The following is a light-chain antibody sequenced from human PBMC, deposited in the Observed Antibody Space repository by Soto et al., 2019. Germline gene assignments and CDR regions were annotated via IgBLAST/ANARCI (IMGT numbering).Light chain of an antibody. CDR3: QQRYKWPPD. Sequence: DIVMTHSPDSLGVSLGERSTINCKSSQSVLYSSTNKNSLVWYQQKPGQAPRLLIYGGSHRATGIPARFSGSGSGTDFTLTISSLEPEDFAVYYCQQRYKWPPDFGQGTRLEIK. CDR1: QSVLYSSTNKNS. CDR2: GGS. V-gene: IGKV4-1*01. J-gene: IGKJ5*01.